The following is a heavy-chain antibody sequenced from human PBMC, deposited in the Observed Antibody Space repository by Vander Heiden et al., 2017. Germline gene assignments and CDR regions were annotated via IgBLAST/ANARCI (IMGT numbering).Heavy chain of an antibody. J-gene: IGHJ3*02. CDR1: GYTFTAYY. Sequence: QVQLVQSGAEVKKPGASVKVSCKTSGYTFTAYYMSWVRQAPGQGLEWMGWINPHSGGTNYAQKFQGRVTMTRDTSISTAYMDLSRLRSDDTAVYYCAIGVWGDDAFDIWGQGTMVTVSS. CDR3: AIGVWGDDAFDI. D-gene: IGHD2-8*01. CDR2: INPHSGGT. V-gene: IGHV1-2*02.